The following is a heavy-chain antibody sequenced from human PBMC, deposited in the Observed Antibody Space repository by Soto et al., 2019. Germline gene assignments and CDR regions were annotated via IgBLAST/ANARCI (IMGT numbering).Heavy chain of an antibody. CDR1: GGPISSYY. D-gene: IGHD2-2*02. J-gene: IGHJ4*02. V-gene: IGHV4-59*01. Sequence: PSAPLSLTCTVPGGPISSYYWTWIRQPPGKGLEWIGYIYYSGSTNYSPSLKSRVTISVDTSKNQFSLKLSSVTAADTAVYYCARYTYCSSTSCYTRGFDYWGQGTLVTVSS. CDR2: IYYSGST. CDR3: ARYTYCSSTSCYTRGFDY.